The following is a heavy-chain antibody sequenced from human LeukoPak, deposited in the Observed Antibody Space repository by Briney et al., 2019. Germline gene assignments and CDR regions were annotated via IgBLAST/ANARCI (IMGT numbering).Heavy chain of an antibody. V-gene: IGHV3-48*04. CDR3: ARGVYDSTGYYQY. Sequence: GGSLRLSCAAAGFTFSSHSMNWVRQAPGKGLEWVSYISTSGSTIYYADSVKGRFTISRDNGKSSLYLQMNSLRAEDTAVYYCARGVYDSTGYYQYWGQGTLVTVSS. D-gene: IGHD3-22*01. CDR2: ISTSGSTI. CDR1: GFTFSSHS. J-gene: IGHJ4*02.